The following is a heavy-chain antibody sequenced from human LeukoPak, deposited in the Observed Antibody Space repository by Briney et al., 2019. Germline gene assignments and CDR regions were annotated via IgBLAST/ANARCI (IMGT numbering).Heavy chain of an antibody. D-gene: IGHD2-2*02. J-gene: IGHJ4*02. CDR2: ISYDGSNK. CDR1: GFTFSSYG. Sequence: GRSLRLSCAASGFTFSSYGMHWVRQVPGKGLEWVAVISYDGSNKYYADSVKGRFTISRDNSKNTLYLQMNSLRAEDTAVYYCAYMSSDYWGQGTLVTVSS. CDR3: AYMSSDY. V-gene: IGHV3-30*03.